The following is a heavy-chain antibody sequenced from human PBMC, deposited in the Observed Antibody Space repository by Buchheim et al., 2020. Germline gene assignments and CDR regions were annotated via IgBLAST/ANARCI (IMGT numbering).Heavy chain of an antibody. Sequence: QVQLVESGGGVVQPGRSLRLSCAASGFTFSSYGMHWVRQAPGKGLEWVAVIWYDGSNKYYADSVKGRFTISRDNSKNTLYLQMNSLGAEDTAVYYCARDNGLEWLIYGMDVWGQGTT. D-gene: IGHD3-3*01. J-gene: IGHJ6*02. CDR3: ARDNGLEWLIYGMDV. V-gene: IGHV3-33*01. CDR2: IWYDGSNK. CDR1: GFTFSSYG.